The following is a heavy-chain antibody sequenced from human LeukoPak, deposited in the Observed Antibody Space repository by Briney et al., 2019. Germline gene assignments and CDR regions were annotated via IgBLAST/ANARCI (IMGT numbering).Heavy chain of an antibody. V-gene: IGHV4-39*02. CDR2: IYYSGST. CDR1: GGSISSSSYY. CDR3: ARDSSGYYRIDY. J-gene: IGHJ4*02. Sequence: SETLPLTCTVSGGSISSSSYYWGWIRQPPGKGLEWIGSIYYSGSTYYNPSLKSRVTISVDTSKNQFSLKLSSVTAADTAVYYCARDSSGYYRIDYWGQGTLVTVSS. D-gene: IGHD3-22*01.